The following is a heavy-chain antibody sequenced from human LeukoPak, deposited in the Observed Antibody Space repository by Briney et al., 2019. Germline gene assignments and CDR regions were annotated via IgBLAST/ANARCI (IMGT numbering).Heavy chain of an antibody. CDR2: IYYSGST. V-gene: IGHV4-31*03. CDR3: ANSRYGPNAFDI. CDR1: GGSISSGGYY. J-gene: IGHJ3*02. D-gene: IGHD3-9*01. Sequence: SETLSLTCTVSGGSISSGGYYWSWIRQHPGKGLEWIGYIYYSGSTYYNPSLKSRVTISVDTSKNQFSLKLSSVTAADTAVYYCANSRYGPNAFDIWGQGTMVTVSS.